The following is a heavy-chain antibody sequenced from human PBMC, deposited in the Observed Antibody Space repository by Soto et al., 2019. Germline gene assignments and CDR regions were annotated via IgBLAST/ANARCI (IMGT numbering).Heavy chain of an antibody. V-gene: IGHV1-69*06. D-gene: IGHD1-26*01. CDR3: ARGKEWEQPSNHYYFDY. CDR2: IIPILGTI. Sequence: QVQLVQSGAEVKTPGSSVRVSCKTAGRTFLISAIAWVRQATGQGLEWMGGIIPILGTIHIAQNFQGRVNFTADRSTSTAYIDLSSLRSEDTATYFCARGKEWEQPSNHYYFDYWGQGSQVIVSS. CDR1: GRTFLISA. J-gene: IGHJ4*02.